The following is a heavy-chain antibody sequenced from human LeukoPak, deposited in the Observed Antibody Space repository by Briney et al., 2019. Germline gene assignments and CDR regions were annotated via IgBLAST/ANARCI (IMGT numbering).Heavy chain of an antibody. CDR2: IYYSGST. J-gene: IGHJ3*02. Sequence: SETLSLTCTVSGGSISSYYWSWIRQPPGKVLEWIGYIYYSGSTNYNPSLKSRVTISVDTSKNQFSLKLSSVTAADTAVYYCARRTSELDAFDIWGQGTMVTVSS. V-gene: IGHV4-59*08. CDR3: ARRTSELDAFDI. D-gene: IGHD2-2*01. CDR1: GGSISSYY.